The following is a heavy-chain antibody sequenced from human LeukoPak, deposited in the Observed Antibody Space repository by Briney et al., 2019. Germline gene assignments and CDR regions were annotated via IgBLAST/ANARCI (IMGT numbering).Heavy chain of an antibody. CDR1: GGSFSGYY. Sequence: SETLSLTCGVYGGSFSGYYWSWISQPPGKGLEWIGEINHSGSTNYNPSLKSRVTMSVDTSKNQSSLKLSSVTAADTAVYYCARGSDTSGSLSYWGQGTLVTVSS. CDR2: INHSGST. J-gene: IGHJ4*02. CDR3: ARGSDTSGSLSY. V-gene: IGHV4-34*01. D-gene: IGHD3-22*01.